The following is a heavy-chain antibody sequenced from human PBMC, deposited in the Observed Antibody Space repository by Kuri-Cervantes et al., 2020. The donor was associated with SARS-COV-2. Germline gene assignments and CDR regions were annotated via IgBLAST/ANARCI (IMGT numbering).Heavy chain of an antibody. V-gene: IGHV3-73*01. D-gene: IGHD3-22*01. CDR2: VRGKANNYAT. CDR1: GFLFSASA. CDR3: AREGYYGGSGFYDY. Sequence: GESLKISCEVSGFLFSASAIHWVRQGSGKGLEWVGRVRGKANNYATAYAASVKGRFTISRDDSKNMAYLQMNSLKTEDTAMYYCAREGYYGGSGFYDYWGQGTLVTVSS. J-gene: IGHJ4*02.